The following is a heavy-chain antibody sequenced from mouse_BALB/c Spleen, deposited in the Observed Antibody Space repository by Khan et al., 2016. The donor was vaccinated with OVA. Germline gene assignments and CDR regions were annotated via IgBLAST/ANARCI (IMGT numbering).Heavy chain of an antibody. Sequence: EVELVESGGGLVQPGGSRKLSCAASGFTFSDFGMHWVRQAPEKGLEWVAYISSGSSTIYYADTVKGRFTISRDNPKNTLFLQMTSLRSEDTAMYFCARTGYYYFDYWCQGTTLTVSS. CDR2: ISSGSSTI. V-gene: IGHV5-17*02. J-gene: IGHJ2*01. CDR3: ARTGYYYFDY. D-gene: IGHD2-3*01. CDR1: GFTFSDFG.